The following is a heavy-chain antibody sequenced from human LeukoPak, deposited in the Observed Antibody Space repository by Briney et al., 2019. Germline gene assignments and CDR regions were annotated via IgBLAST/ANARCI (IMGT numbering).Heavy chain of an antibody. CDR2: IYYSRST. Sequence: PSETLSLTCTVSGGSISSYYWSWIRQPPGKGLEWIGYIYYSRSTNYNPSLKSRVTMSVDTSKNQFSLKLSSVTAADTAVYYCARGPSPLWFGELLFDYWGQGTLVTVSS. D-gene: IGHD3-10*01. CDR3: ARGPSPLWFGELLFDY. J-gene: IGHJ4*02. V-gene: IGHV4-59*12. CDR1: GGSISSYY.